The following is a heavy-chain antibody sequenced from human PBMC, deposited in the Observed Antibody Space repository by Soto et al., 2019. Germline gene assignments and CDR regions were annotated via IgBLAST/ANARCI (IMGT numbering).Heavy chain of an antibody. D-gene: IGHD4-17*01. CDR1: GFTFSSYA. CDR2: ISGSGGST. V-gene: IGHV3-23*01. J-gene: IGHJ4*02. CDR3: ANTNYGDYDYSDY. Sequence: PGGSLRLSCAASGFTFSSYAMSWVRQAPGKGLEWVSAISGSGGSTYYADSVKGRFTISRDNSKNTLYLQMNSLRAEDTAVYYCANTNYGDYDYSDYWGQGTLVTVSS.